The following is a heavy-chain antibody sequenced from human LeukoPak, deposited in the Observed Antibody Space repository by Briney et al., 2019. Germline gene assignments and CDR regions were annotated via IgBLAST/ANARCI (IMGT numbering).Heavy chain of an antibody. Sequence: ASVKVSCKASGYPFTSYYMHWVRQAPGQGLEWMGIINPSGGSTSYAQKFQGRVTMTRDTSTSTVYMELSSLRSQVTTQYYCARDRLYDILTGYNYYGMDVWGQGTTVTVSS. D-gene: IGHD3-9*01. CDR2: INPSGGST. CDR1: GYPFTSYY. CDR3: ARDRLYDILTGYNYYGMDV. J-gene: IGHJ6*02. V-gene: IGHV1-46*01.